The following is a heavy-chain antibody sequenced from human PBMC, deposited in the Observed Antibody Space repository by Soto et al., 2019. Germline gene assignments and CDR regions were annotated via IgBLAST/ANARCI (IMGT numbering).Heavy chain of an antibody. CDR1: GGSFSGYY. D-gene: IGHD1-1*01. J-gene: IGHJ4*02. Sequence: QVQLQQWGAGLLKPSETLSLTCAVYGGSFSGYYWSWIRQSPGTGLEWIGDINYTGGTNYNPSVKSRVTISVDTSKNQFSLNLTSVTAADTAVYYCARQGSPTTDYWGQGTRVTVSS. CDR2: INYTGGT. V-gene: IGHV4-34*01. CDR3: ARQGSPTTDY.